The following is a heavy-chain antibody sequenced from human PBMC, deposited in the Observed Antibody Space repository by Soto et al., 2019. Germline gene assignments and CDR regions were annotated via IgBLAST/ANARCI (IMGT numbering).Heavy chain of an antibody. CDR1: GFTFSSYA. Sequence: EVQLLASGGDLVQPGGSLSLSCAASGFTFSSYAMSWVRQAPGKGLEWVSTIAGTGASVFYADSAKGRFTISRDNSRNTLSLQMSSLRVDDTAVYYCARRQWLVSGFYWYFDLWGRDTLVTVSS. CDR3: ARRQWLVSGFYWYFDL. D-gene: IGHD6-19*01. J-gene: IGHJ2*01. V-gene: IGHV3-23*01. CDR2: IAGTGASV.